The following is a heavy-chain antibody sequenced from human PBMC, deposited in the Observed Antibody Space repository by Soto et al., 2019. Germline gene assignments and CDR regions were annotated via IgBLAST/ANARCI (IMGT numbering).Heavy chain of an antibody. D-gene: IGHD5-12*01. CDR3: ERSRAGYNDY. Sequence: QVQLVQSGAEVKKPGSSVKVSCKASGGTFSSYAISWVRQAPGQGLEWMGGIIPIVGTANYAQKFQGRVSIAAGQSTSTDYMELSSLSSAGTAVYYCERSRAGYNDYWGKGTLVTVSS. J-gene: IGHJ4*02. CDR1: GGTFSSYA. CDR2: IIPIVGTA. V-gene: IGHV1-69*12.